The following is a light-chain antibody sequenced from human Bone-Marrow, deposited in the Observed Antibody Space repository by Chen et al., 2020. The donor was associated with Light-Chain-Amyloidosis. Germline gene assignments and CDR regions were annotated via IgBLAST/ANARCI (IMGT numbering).Light chain of an antibody. V-gene: IGKV3-20*01. Sequence: EVVLTQSPGTLSLSPGEGATLSCRASRRVSSNHLAWYQHKPGQAPRLLIHDASTRATGIPYRFSGSGSRTDFNLPNSRVEPEDFEVYYCHQYSSSRPWTFGQGTKVEIK. CDR3: HQYSSSRPWT. CDR2: DAS. CDR1: RRVSSNH. J-gene: IGKJ1*01.